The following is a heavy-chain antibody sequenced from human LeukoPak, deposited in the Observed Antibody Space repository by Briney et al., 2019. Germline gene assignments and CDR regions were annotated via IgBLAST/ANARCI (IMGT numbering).Heavy chain of an antibody. CDR2: ISSSSSYI. D-gene: IGHD3-9*01. Sequence: GGSLRLSCAASGFTFSSYSMNWVRQAPGKGLEWVSSISSSSSYIYYADSVKGRFTISRDNAKNSLYLQMNSLRAEDTAVYCCARDSASHEYFDWLPPNYYYYYMDVWGKGTTVTVSS. CDR3: ARDSASHEYFDWLPPNYYYYYMDV. J-gene: IGHJ6*03. CDR1: GFTFSSYS. V-gene: IGHV3-21*01.